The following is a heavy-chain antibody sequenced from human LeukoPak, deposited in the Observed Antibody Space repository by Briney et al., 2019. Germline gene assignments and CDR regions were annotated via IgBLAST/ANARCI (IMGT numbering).Heavy chain of an antibody. Sequence: GGSLRLSCAATGFTVSSTYMSWVRQAPGKGLEWVSVIYSGGSTFYADSLKGRFTISRDNSKNTLYLQMNSLRVEDTALYYCARGDGSYYFDYWGQGTLVTVSS. J-gene: IGHJ4*02. D-gene: IGHD3-10*01. CDR2: IYSGGST. CDR1: GFTVSSTY. CDR3: ARGDGSYYFDY. V-gene: IGHV3-53*01.